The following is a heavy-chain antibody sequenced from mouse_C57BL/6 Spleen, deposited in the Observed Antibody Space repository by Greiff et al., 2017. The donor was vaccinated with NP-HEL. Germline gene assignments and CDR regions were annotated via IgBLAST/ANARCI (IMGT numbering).Heavy chain of an antibody. V-gene: IGHV1-22*01. CDR2: INPNNGGT. Sequence: VQLKQSGPELVKPGASVKMSCKASGYTFTDYNMQWVKQSHGKSLEWIGYINPNNGGTSYNQKFKGQATLTVNKSSSTAYMELRSLTSEDSAVYYCARPLYSNYGCAYWGQGTLVTVSA. D-gene: IGHD2-5*01. CDR3: ARPLYSNYGCAY. J-gene: IGHJ3*01. CDR1: GYTFTDYN.